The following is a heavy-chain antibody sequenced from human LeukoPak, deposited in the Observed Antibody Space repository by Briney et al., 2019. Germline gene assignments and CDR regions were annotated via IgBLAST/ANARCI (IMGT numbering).Heavy chain of an antibody. J-gene: IGHJ6*02. CDR2: IHSGGST. Sequence: PGGSLRPSCAASGFTVSSNYMSWVRQAPGKGLEWVSVIHSGGSTYYADSVKGRFTISRDNSKNTLYLQMNSLRAEDTAVYYCARVREVYYYYGMDVWGQGTTVTVSS. CDR1: GFTVSSNY. CDR3: ARVREVYYYYGMDV. V-gene: IGHV3-66*01.